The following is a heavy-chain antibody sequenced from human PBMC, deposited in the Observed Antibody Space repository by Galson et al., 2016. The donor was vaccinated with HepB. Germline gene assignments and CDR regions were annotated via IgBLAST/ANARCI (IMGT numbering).Heavy chain of an antibody. CDR1: GVSISIGGYY. Sequence: TLSLTCTVSGVSISIGGYYWSWIRQHPGKGLEWIGYIYYSGSTFYNPSLKSRVTISVDTSKNQFSLKLNSVTAADTAVYYCARVTKGGSGNNFDYWGQGTLVTVSS. CDR2: IYYSGST. CDR3: ARVTKGGSGNNFDY. V-gene: IGHV4-31*03. J-gene: IGHJ4*02. D-gene: IGHD3-3*01.